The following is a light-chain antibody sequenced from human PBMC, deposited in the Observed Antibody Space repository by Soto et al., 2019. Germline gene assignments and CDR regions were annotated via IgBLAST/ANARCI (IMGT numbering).Light chain of an antibody. V-gene: IGLV2-14*01. CDR3: SSYTSTNTLV. CDR2: DVT. Sequence: QSALTQPASVSGSPGQSITISCTGTRSDVGGYNFVSWYQQHPGKVPKLLIYDVTHRPSGVAHRFSASKSANTASLTISGLQDDDEADYYCSSYTSTNTLVFGGGTKLTVL. CDR1: RSDVGGYNF. J-gene: IGLJ2*01.